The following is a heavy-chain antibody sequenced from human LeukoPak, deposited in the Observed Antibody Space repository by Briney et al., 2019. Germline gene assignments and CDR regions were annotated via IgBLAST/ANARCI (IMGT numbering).Heavy chain of an antibody. V-gene: IGHV3-30*02. J-gene: IGHJ4*02. D-gene: IGHD3-9*01. CDR1: GFTFIRNG. Sequence: PGGFLRLSCAASGFTFIRNGMHWVRQAPGKGLEGVAFLRYDGSNKYYADSVMGRFTISRDNSKDTLYLQMNSLRTEDTAVYYCARDDPHYDILTGYYPIDYWGQGTLVTVSS. CDR3: ARDDPHYDILTGYYPIDY. CDR2: LRYDGSNK.